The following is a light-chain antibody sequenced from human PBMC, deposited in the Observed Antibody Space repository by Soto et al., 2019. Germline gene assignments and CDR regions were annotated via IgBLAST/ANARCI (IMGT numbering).Light chain of an antibody. CDR2: DAS. V-gene: IGKV3-11*01. J-gene: IGKJ3*01. CDR1: QSVSSY. Sequence: IVLTQSPATLSLSPGERATLSCRASQSVSSYLAWYQQKPGQAPRLLIYDASNRATGIPARFSGSGSGTDFTLTISSLELEDFAVYYCQQRSNTFGPGTKVDIK. CDR3: QQRSNT.